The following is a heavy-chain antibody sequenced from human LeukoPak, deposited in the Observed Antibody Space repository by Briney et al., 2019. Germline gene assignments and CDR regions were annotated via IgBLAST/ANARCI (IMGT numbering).Heavy chain of an antibody. Sequence: ASETLSLTCTVSGYSISSGYYWGWIRQPPGKGLEWIGSIYHSGSTYYNPPLKSRVTISVDTSKNQFSLKLSSVTAADTAVYYCAREKQGFDPWGQGTLVTVSS. V-gene: IGHV4-38-2*02. CDR1: GYSISSGYY. CDR2: IYHSGST. CDR3: AREKQGFDP. J-gene: IGHJ5*02.